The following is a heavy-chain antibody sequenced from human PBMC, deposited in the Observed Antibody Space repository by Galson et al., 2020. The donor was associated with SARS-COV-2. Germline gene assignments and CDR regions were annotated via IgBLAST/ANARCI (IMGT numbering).Heavy chain of an antibody. CDR2: ITHSGST. D-gene: IGHD3-22*01. CDR3: ARGTRDITMIVVVMTALSCYFDH. V-gene: IGHV4-34*01. CDR1: GGSFSDYY. Sequence: SQASETLSLTCAVYGGSFSDYYWSWIRQSPGRGLEWIGEITHSGSTSYNPSLKSRVTISVDTSKNQFSLKMRSVTAADTAVYYCARGTRDITMIVVVMTALSCYFDHWGQGALVTVAS. J-gene: IGHJ4*03.